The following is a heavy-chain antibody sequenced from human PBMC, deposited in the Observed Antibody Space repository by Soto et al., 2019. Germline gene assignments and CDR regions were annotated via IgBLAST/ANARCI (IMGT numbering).Heavy chain of an antibody. CDR1: GGSFSGYY. J-gene: IGHJ1*01. Sequence: ASETLSLTCAVYGGSFSGYYWSWIRQPPGKGLEWIGEINHSGSTNYNPSLKSRVTISVDTSKNQFSLKLSSVTAADTAVYYCARGTTTVSEYFQHWGQGTLVTVSS. CDR3: ARGTTTVSEYFQH. D-gene: IGHD4-17*01. CDR2: INHSGST. V-gene: IGHV4-34*01.